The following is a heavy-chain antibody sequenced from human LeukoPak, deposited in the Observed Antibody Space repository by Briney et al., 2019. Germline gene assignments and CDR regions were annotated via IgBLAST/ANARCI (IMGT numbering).Heavy chain of an antibody. CDR1: GGSISSGGYY. J-gene: IGHJ4*02. D-gene: IGHD3-10*01. Sequence: SETLSLTCTVSGGSISSGGYYWSWIRQHPGKGLEWIGYIYYSGSTYYIPSLKSRVTISVDTSKNQFSLKLSSVTAADTAVYYCARVLSLDGSGSYRDYWGQGTLVTVSS. V-gene: IGHV4-31*03. CDR3: ARVLSLDGSGSYRDY. CDR2: IYYSGST.